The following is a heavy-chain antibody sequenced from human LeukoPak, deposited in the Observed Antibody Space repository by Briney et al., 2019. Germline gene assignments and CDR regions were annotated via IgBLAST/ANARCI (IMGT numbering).Heavy chain of an antibody. V-gene: IGHV4-31*03. Sequence: SQTLSLTCTVSGGSISRGGYYWSWIRQHPGKGLEWIGYIYYSGSTYYNPSLKRRVIISVDTSKNQFSLKLSSVTAADTAVYYCARVTRGDYCFDYWGQGTLVTVSS. CDR2: IYYSGST. CDR3: ARVTRGDYCFDY. D-gene: IGHD7-27*01. J-gene: IGHJ4*02. CDR1: GGSISRGGYY.